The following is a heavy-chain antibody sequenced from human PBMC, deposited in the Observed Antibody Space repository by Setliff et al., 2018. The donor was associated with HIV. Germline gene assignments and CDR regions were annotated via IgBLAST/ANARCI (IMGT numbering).Heavy chain of an antibody. V-gene: IGHV3-21*01. CDR1: GFTFSSYA. D-gene: IGHD3-22*01. J-gene: IGHJ3*02. CDR2: ISSGGNYI. CDR3: ARDKVRYYYDSNVPRAEDAFDI. Sequence: PGGSLRLSCAASGFTFSSYAMHWVRQAPGKGLEWVSSISSGGNYIYYRDSMKGRFTISRDNARNSLFLQMNGLRAEDTAVYYCARDKVRYYYDSNVPRAEDAFDIWGQGTMVTVSS.